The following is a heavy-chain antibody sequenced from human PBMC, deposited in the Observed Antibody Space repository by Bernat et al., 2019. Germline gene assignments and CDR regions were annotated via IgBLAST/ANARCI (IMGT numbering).Heavy chain of an antibody. D-gene: IGHD6-6*01. CDR3: AREGGQLGITYFDY. J-gene: IGHJ4*02. CDR1: GFTVSSNY. V-gene: IGHV3-66*01. CDR2: IYSGGST. Sequence: EVQLVESGGGLVQPGGSLRLSCAASGFTVSSNYMSWVRQAPGKGLEWVSVIYSGGSTYYADSVKGGFTISRDNSKNTLYLQMNSLRAEDTAVYYCAREGGQLGITYFDYWGQGTLVTVSS.